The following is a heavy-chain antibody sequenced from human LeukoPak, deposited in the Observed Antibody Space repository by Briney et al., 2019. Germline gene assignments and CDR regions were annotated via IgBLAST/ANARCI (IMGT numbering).Heavy chain of an antibody. CDR2: VSDTGAFT. V-gene: IGHV3-23*01. Sequence: HSGGSLRLSCEASGFIFRIHAMSWVRQAPGRGLEWVSGVSDTGAFTTYRESVKGRFTISRDNSRNRLYLQMNRLKVEDTAMYYCVKSRSSDGRFYGPHDSWGQGTLVTVSS. CDR1: GFIFRIHA. D-gene: IGHD1-26*01. J-gene: IGHJ4*02. CDR3: VKSRSSDGRFYGPHDS.